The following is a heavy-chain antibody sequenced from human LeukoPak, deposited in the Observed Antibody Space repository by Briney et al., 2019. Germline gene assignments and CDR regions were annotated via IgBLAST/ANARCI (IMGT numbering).Heavy chain of an antibody. V-gene: IGHV3-23*01. J-gene: IGHJ4*02. CDR1: GFTFSSYA. D-gene: IGHD3-22*01. CDR3: AKGDYYDSSSSDY. CDR2: ISGSGGST. Sequence: GGSLRLSCAASGFTFSSYAMSWVRQAPGKGLEWVSTISGSGGSTYYADSVKGRFTISRDNSKNTLYLQMNSLRAEDTAVYYCAKGDYYDSSSSDYWGQGTQVTVSS.